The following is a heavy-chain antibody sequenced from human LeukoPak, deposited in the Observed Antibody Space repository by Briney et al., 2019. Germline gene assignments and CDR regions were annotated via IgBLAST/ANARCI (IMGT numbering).Heavy chain of an antibody. CDR2: IEPNSGGT. V-gene: IGHV1-2*02. D-gene: IGHD7-27*01. CDR3: ARDENWGPDY. J-gene: IGHJ4*02. Sequence: ASVKVSCKASGYTFTGHYMHWIRQAPGQGLEWKGWIEPNSGGTHYAQNFQGRLTISRDTSISTAYMELSRLSSDDTAMYYCARDENWGPDYWGQGTLVTVSS. CDR1: GYTFTGHY.